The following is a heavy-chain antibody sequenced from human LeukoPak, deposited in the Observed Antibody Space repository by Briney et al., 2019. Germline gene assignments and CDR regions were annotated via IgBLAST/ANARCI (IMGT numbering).Heavy chain of an antibody. D-gene: IGHD3/OR15-3a*01. V-gene: IGHV4-59*01. CDR3: ARVARATEDFGPDIDY. Sequence: SETLSLTCTVSGGSISSYYWSWIRQPPGKGLEWIGYIYYSGSTNYNPSLKSRVTISVDTSKNQFSLKLSSVTAADTAVYYCARVARATEDFGPDIDYWGQGTLVTVSS. CDR2: IYYSGST. CDR1: GGSISSYY. J-gene: IGHJ4*02.